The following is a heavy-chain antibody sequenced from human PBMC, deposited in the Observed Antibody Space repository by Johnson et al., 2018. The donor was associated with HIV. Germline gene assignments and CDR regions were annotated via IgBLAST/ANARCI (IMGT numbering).Heavy chain of an antibody. V-gene: IGHV3-9*01. D-gene: IGHD3-3*01. J-gene: IGHJ3*02. Sequence: VHLVESGGGVVQPGRSLRLSCAASGFTFDDYAMHWVRQAPGKGLEWVSGISWNSGSIGYADSVKGRFTISRDNSKNTLYLQMNSLRAEDTAVYYCAKGLAAFFAFDIWGQGTMVTVSS. CDR3: AKGLAAFFAFDI. CDR2: ISWNSGSI. CDR1: GFTFDDYA.